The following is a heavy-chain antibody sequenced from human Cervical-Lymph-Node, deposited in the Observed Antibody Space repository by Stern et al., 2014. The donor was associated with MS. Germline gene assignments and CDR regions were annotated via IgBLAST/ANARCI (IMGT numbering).Heavy chain of an antibody. D-gene: IGHD1-26*01. CDR2: ISPDGGRT. J-gene: IGHJ4*02. Sequence: QMQLVQSGAEVKEPWASVKVSCTASGYTFTAYNIQWVRQAPGTVLEWMGMISPDGGRTAYAPKFRGRVSMTRDKSTATVYMELNSRRSEDTAVYFCARVAPTVGAAYWGQGTLVTGSS. CDR3: ARVAPTVGAAY. CDR1: GYTFTAYN. V-gene: IGHV1-46*01.